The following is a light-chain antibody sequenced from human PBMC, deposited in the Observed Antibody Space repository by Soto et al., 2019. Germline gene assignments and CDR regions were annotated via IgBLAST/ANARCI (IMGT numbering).Light chain of an antibody. CDR3: QSYDSSLSGHV. Sequence: QSVLTQPPSVSGAPGRSVTISCTGSSSNIGAGYDVHWYQQRPGAAPRLLIFANTDRPSGVPDRFSASKSYTSASLTIAGLQAEDEADYYCQSYDSSLSGHVFGTGTKVTVL. J-gene: IGLJ1*01. V-gene: IGLV1-40*01. CDR2: ANT. CDR1: SSNIGAGYD.